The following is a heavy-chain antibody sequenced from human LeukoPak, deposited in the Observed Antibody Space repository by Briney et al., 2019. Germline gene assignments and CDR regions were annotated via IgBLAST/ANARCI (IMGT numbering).Heavy chain of an antibody. D-gene: IGHD3-22*01. CDR2: INPSGGST. Sequence: ASVKVSCKASGYTFTSYYMHWVRQAPGQGLEWMGIINPSGGSTSYAQKFQGRVTMTRDTSTSTVYMELSRLRSDDTAVYYCARDDSSGYGYFQHWGQGTLVTVSS. J-gene: IGHJ1*01. V-gene: IGHV1-46*01. CDR3: ARDDSSGYGYFQH. CDR1: GYTFTSYY.